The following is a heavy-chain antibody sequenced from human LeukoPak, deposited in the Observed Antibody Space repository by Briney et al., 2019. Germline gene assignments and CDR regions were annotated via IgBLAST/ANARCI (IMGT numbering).Heavy chain of an antibody. V-gene: IGHV3-53*01. J-gene: IGHJ4*02. CDR3: ARVPAPWYFDY. Sequence: QTGGSLRLSCAASGFTVSSNYVSWVRQAPGKGLEWVSVIYSGGSTYCADSVKGRFTISRDNSKNTLYLQMNSLRAEDTAVYYCARVPAPWYFDYWGQGTLVTVSS. CDR1: GFTVSSNY. D-gene: IGHD6-25*01. CDR2: IYSGGST.